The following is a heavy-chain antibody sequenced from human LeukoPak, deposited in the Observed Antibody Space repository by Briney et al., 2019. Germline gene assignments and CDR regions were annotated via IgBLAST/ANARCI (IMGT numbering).Heavy chain of an antibody. J-gene: IGHJ4*02. CDR3: ARDGVNYYDISGYDI. Sequence: SETLSLTCTVSGGSISSYYWSWVRQPPGKGLEWIGFVYYSGSTNYNPSLKSRVTISVDTSKNQFSLKLSSVTAADTAVYYCARDGVNYYDISGYDIWGRGTLVTVSS. D-gene: IGHD3-22*01. CDR2: VYYSGST. CDR1: GGSISSYY. V-gene: IGHV4-59*01.